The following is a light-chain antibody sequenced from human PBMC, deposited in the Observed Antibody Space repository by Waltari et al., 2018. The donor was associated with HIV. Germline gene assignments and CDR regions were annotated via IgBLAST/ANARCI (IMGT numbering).Light chain of an antibody. V-gene: IGLV2-8*01. CDR2: EVT. Sequence: QSALTQPPSASGSLGQSVTISCTGSSSDIGAYDYVSWFQQPPHSAPKLLLYEVTRRPSTVSERFSGSRSGYTAFLTVAGLQPDDEATDFCSSYGDSLRVLFGGGTNVTVL. CDR3: SSYGDSLRVL. CDR1: SSDIGAYDY. J-gene: IGLJ2*01.